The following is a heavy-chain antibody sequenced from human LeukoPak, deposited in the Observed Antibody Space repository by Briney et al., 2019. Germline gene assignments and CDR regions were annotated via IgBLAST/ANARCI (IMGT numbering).Heavy chain of an antibody. Sequence: GGSLRLSCAASGFTFSSYWMHWVRQAPGKGLVWVSRINSDGSSTSYADSVKGRFTISRDNSKNTLYLQMNSLRAEDTAVYYCAKDSRGYQDYFDYWGQGTLVTVSS. CDR3: AKDSRGYQDYFDY. CDR2: INSDGSST. V-gene: IGHV3-74*01. CDR1: GFTFSSYW. D-gene: IGHD3-22*01. J-gene: IGHJ4*02.